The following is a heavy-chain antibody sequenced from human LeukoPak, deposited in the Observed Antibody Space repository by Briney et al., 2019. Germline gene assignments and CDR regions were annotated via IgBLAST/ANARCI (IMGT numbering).Heavy chain of an antibody. Sequence: GGSLRLSCTASEFTFNTYAMHWVRQTPGMGLEWVAVISYDGINIYYLDSVKGRFTISRDNSNNTLYLQITSLRPEDTAVYYCVRVPARASSAFYYFDYWGQGTLVTVSS. CDR2: ISYDGINI. D-gene: IGHD3-22*01. CDR3: VRVPARASSAFYYFDY. J-gene: IGHJ4*02. V-gene: IGHV3-30-3*01. CDR1: EFTFNTYA.